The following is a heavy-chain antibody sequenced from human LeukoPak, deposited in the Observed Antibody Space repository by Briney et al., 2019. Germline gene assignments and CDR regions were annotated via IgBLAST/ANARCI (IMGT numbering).Heavy chain of an antibody. CDR2: INPNSGGT. Sequence: GASVKVSCKASGYTFSSYAMNWVRQAPGQGLEWIGWINPNSGGTNYAQKVQGRVTMTSDTSINTAYMELSRLRSDDTAVDYCARGGGIAARPGGYWGQGTLVTVSS. J-gene: IGHJ4*02. CDR1: GYTFSSYA. D-gene: IGHD6-6*01. V-gene: IGHV1-2*02. CDR3: ARGGGIAARPGGY.